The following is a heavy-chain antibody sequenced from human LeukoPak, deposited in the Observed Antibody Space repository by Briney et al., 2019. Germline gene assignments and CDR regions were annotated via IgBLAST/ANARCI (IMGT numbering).Heavy chain of an antibody. CDR2: IKEDGSEK. CDR3: ARDETRRFDY. J-gene: IGHJ4*02. Sequence: GGSLRLSCAASGFTFSNYWMTWVRQAPGKRLEWVANIKEDGSEKYYVDSVKGRFTISKDNTQNSLYLQMNSLRVEDTAVYYCARDETRRFDYWGQGTLVTVSS. V-gene: IGHV3-7*01. CDR1: GFTFSNYW.